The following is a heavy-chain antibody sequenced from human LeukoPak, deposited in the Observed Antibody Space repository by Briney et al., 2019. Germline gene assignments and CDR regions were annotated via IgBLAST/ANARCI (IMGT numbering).Heavy chain of an antibody. J-gene: IGHJ1*01. D-gene: IGHD3-10*01. Sequence: SETLSLTCTVSGGSITSGSYYWSWLRQPAGKGLEWIGRIYSSGSTSYNPSLTSRVTISVDTSKNQFSLKLSSVTPADTAVYYCARSGQVLARFGETTLGRTAEYFQHWGQGTLVTVSS. V-gene: IGHV4-61*02. CDR3: ARSGQVLARFGETTLGRTAEYFQH. CDR2: IYSSGST. CDR1: GGSITSGSYY.